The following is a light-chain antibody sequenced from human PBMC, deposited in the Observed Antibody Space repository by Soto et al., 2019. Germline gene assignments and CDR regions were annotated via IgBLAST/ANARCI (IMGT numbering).Light chain of an antibody. CDR1: SSDVGGYNY. J-gene: IGLJ2*01. CDR2: DGS. V-gene: IGLV2-14*01. CDR3: RSYTSSSTRV. Sequence: QSALTQPASVSGSPGQSITISCTGTSSDVGGYNYVSWYQQHPSKAPKLMIYDGSHRPSGVSNRFSGSKSGNTASLTISGLQAEDEDDYYCRSYTSSSTRVFGGGTKLTVL.